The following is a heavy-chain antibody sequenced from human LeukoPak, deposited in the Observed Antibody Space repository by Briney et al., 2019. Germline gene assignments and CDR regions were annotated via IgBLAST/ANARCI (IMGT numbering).Heavy chain of an antibody. CDR2: IKQDGSEK. V-gene: IGHV3-7*01. Sequence: GGSLRLSCVASGFTFSSRDWMTWVRQAPGKGLEWVANIKQDGSEKNYVDSVKGRFTISRDNAKNSVDLQMNCLRVEDTAVYYCARPSYPYSSGWYVHYWGQGTLVTVSS. CDR3: ARPSYPYSSGWYVHY. J-gene: IGHJ4*02. D-gene: IGHD6-19*01. CDR1: GFTFSSRDW.